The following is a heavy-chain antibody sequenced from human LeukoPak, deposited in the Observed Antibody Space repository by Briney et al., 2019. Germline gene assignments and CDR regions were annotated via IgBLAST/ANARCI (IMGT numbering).Heavy chain of an antibody. CDR2: ISGSGGST. J-gene: IGHJ3*02. Sequence: GGSLRLSCAASGFTFSSYAMSWVRQAPGKGLEWVSAISGSGGSTYYADSVKGRFTISRDNSKNTLYLQMNSLRAEDTAVYYCAKLGDPNCDILTGYYRGHQGDMGAFDIWGQGTMVTVSS. CDR3: AKLGDPNCDILTGYYRGHQGDMGAFDI. D-gene: IGHD3-9*01. CDR1: GFTFSSYA. V-gene: IGHV3-23*01.